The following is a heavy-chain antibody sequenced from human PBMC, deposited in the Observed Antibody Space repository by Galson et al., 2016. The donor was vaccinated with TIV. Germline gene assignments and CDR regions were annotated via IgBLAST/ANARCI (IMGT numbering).Heavy chain of an antibody. CDR3: ARGGGSTYGFDS. J-gene: IGHJ4*02. V-gene: IGHV3-20*04. Sequence: SLRLSCAASGFTFDDYGLSWVRQVPGKGLEWVSGVSWDADITTYADSVKGRFTISRDNAKNSLYLQMNSLRAEDTAVYYCARGGGSTYGFDSWGQGALVTGSS. D-gene: IGHD3-16*01. CDR1: GFTFDDYG. CDR2: VSWDADIT.